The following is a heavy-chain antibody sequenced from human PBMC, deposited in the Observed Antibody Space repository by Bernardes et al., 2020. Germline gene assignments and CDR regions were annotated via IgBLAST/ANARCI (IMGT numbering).Heavy chain of an antibody. CDR1: GFTFRSSV. Sequence: GRTLRTSCAASGFTFRSSVMSWVRQAPGKGLEWVSAISGSGGSTYYADSVKGRFTISRDNSRKTMYLQMNSLRAEDTAVYYCAKRDSSGWYRGFDYWGQGTLVTGSS. D-gene: IGHD6-19*01. CDR3: AKRDSSGWYRGFDY. J-gene: IGHJ4*02. V-gene: IGHV3-23*01. CDR2: ISGSGGST.